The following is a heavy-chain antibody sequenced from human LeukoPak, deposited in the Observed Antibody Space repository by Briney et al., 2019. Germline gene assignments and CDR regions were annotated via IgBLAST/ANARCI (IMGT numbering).Heavy chain of an antibody. V-gene: IGHV4-31*03. CDR2: IYYSVST. D-gene: IGHD3-10*01. Sequence: SETLSLTCTVSGGSISSGGYYWSWIRQHPGKGLEWIGYIYYSVSTYYNPSLKSRVTISVDTSKNQFSLKLSSVTAADTAVYYCARDTRDWFDPWGQGTLVTVSS. CDR3: ARDTRDWFDP. CDR1: GGSISSGGYY. J-gene: IGHJ5*02.